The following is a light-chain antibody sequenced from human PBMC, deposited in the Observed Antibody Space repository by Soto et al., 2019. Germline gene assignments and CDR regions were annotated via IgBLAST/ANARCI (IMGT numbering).Light chain of an antibody. CDR3: QQRSNWPLT. J-gene: IGKJ4*01. CDR2: DAS. Sequence: EIVFTQSPSTLSLSPGERATLSCRASQSVSSYLAWYQQKPGQAPRLLIYDASNRATGIPVRFSGSGSGTDFTLTISSLEPEDFAVYYCQQRSNWPLTFGGGTKVDIK. V-gene: IGKV3-11*01. CDR1: QSVSSY.